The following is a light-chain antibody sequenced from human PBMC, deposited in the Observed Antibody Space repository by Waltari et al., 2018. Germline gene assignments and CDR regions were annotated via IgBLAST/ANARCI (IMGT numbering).Light chain of an antibody. V-gene: IGKV1-5*01. Sequence: DTQLSQFPSTLAASVGDRVTITCRAREAINKWFAWYQQKPGKAPKVLIYYASTLPSGVPSSFSGGGAGTEFTLTIDSLQPDDFATYYCQQYNRFSPFGQGTNVEVK. J-gene: IGKJ1*01. CDR2: YAS. CDR3: QQYNRFSP. CDR1: EAINKW.